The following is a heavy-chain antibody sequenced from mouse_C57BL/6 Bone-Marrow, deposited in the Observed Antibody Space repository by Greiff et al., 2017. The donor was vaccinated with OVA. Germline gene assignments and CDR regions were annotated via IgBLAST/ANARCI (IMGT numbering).Heavy chain of an antibody. J-gene: IGHJ4*01. CDR3: ATAYYSNFYAMDY. CDR1: GFTFSDYG. Sequence: EVKLVESGGGLVKPGGSLKLSCAASGFTFSDYGMHWVRQAPEKGLEWVAYISRGSSTIYYADTVKGRFTISRDNAKNTLFLQMTSLRSEDTAMYYCATAYYSNFYAMDYWGQGTSVTVSS. D-gene: IGHD2-5*01. CDR2: ISRGSSTI. V-gene: IGHV5-17*01.